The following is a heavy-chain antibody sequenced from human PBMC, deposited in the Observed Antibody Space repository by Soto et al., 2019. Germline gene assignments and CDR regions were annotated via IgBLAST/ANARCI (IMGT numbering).Heavy chain of an antibody. Sequence: EVQLVESGGGLVQPGGSLRLSCAASGFTFSTYDMHWVRQGTEKGLEWVSAIGTAGDTYYLDSVKGRFTIPRENAKNSLYLQMSSLRAGDTAIYYCVRDGGPWGQGTLVTVSS. J-gene: IGHJ5*02. D-gene: IGHD3-3*01. CDR1: GFTFSTYD. CDR3: VRDGGP. V-gene: IGHV3-13*01. CDR2: IGTAGDT.